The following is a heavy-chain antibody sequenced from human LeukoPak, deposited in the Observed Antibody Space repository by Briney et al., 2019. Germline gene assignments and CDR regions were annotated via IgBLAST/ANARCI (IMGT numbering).Heavy chain of an antibody. CDR1: GGTFTSYA. Sequence: WASVKVSCKASGGTFTSYASSWVRQAPGQGLEWMGGIIPIFGTANYAQKLQGRVTLTTDESTSTAYMEMSSLRSAETAVSYCAMSDALLWFGELSNWGQGTLVTVSS. D-gene: IGHD3-10*01. CDR2: IIPIFGTA. J-gene: IGHJ4*02. CDR3: AMSDALLWFGELSN. V-gene: IGHV1-69*05.